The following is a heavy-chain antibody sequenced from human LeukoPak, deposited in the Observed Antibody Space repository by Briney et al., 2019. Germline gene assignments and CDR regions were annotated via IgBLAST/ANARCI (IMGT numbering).Heavy chain of an antibody. CDR2: ISSSTSYI. CDR1: GFTFSSYS. Sequence: VGSLRLSCAASGFTFSSYSMNWVRQAPGKGLEWVSSISSSTSYIYYADSVKGRFTITRDNAKNSLYLQMNSLRAEDTAVYYCARAAFPHYDMDNWFDPWGQGTLVTVSS. V-gene: IGHV3-21*01. CDR3: ARAAFPHYDMDNWFDP. D-gene: IGHD3-9*01. J-gene: IGHJ5*02.